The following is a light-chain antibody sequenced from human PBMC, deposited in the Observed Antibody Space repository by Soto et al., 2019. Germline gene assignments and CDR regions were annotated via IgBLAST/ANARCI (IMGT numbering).Light chain of an antibody. V-gene: IGKV3-11*01. CDR2: DTS. CDR1: RTVSNK. J-gene: IGKJ1*01. CDR3: HQRKSWPRT. Sequence: EIVLTQSPATLSSAPGEGATLSCRASRTVSNKLAWYQHKPGQAPRLLIYDTSNRATGIPARFSGSGSGTDFTLTISSLEPEDFAVYYCHQRKSWPRTFGQGTKVDI.